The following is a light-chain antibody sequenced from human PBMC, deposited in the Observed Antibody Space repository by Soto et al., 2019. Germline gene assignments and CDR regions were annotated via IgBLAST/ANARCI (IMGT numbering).Light chain of an antibody. V-gene: IGKV3-15*01. CDR1: ESVRSK. CDR3: QQYNNWPPVT. J-gene: IGKJ4*01. CDR2: DAS. Sequence: EIVLTQSPGTLSVSPGERATLSCRASESVRSKVAWYQQKPGQAPRLLIYDASTRATGIPARFSGSGSGTEFTLTISSLQSEDFAVYYCQQYNNWPPVTFGGGTKVDIK.